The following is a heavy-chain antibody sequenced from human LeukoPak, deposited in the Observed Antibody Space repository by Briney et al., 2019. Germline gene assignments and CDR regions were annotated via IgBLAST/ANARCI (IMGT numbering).Heavy chain of an antibody. D-gene: IGHD3-3*01. CDR3: ARDARFLEWLPTSYWYFDL. V-gene: IGHV4-34*01. J-gene: IGHJ2*01. CDR1: GGSFSGYY. CDR2: INHSGST. Sequence: KASETLSLTCAVYGGSFSGYYWSWIRQPPGKGLEWIGEINHSGSTNYNPSLKSRVTISVDTSKNQFSLKLSSVTAADTAVYYCARDARFLEWLPTSYWYFDLWGRGTLVTVSS.